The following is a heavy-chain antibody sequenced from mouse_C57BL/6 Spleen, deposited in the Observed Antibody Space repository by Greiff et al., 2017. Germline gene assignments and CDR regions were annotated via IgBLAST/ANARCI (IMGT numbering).Heavy chain of an antibody. J-gene: IGHJ4*01. CDR1: GFSLTSYG. CDR2: IWRGGST. V-gene: IGHV2-5*01. Sequence: VQLQESGPGLVQPSQSLSITCTVSGFSLTSYGVHWVRQSPGKGLEWLGVIWRGGSTDYNAAFMSRLSITKDNSKSQVFFKMNSLQADVTAIYYCAKNDYDVDAMDYWGQGTSVTVSS. CDR3: AKNDYDVDAMDY. D-gene: IGHD2-4*01.